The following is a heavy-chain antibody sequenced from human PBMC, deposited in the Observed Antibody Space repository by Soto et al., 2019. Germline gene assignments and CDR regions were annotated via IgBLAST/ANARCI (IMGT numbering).Heavy chain of an antibody. CDR2: IIPLFKTT. V-gene: IGHV1-69*01. Sequence: QVQLVQSGAEVKKPGSSVKVSCKTSGDTFTSYVISWVRQAPGQGLEWVGGIIPLFKTTNYAQKFQGRVTITADESTNTAYMELSSLRSEDTAVYYCARNLVAEPGRNGDWGRGTLVTVSS. D-gene: IGHD6-19*01. CDR3: ARNLVAEPGRNGD. CDR1: GDTFTSYV. J-gene: IGHJ4*02.